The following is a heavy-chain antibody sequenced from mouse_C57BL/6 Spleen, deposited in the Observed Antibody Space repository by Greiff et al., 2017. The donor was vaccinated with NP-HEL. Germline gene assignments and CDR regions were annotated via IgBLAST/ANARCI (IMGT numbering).Heavy chain of an antibody. CDR2: INPNYGTT. Sequence: EVQLQQSGPELVKPGASVTISCKASGYSFTDYNMNWVKQSTGKSLEWIGVINPNYGTTRYNQKFKGKATLTVDQTSITAYMQHNRLTDEDSAVYYCARRGPEGAMDYWGQGTSVTVSS. CDR1: GYSFTDYN. J-gene: IGHJ4*01. CDR3: ARRGPEGAMDY. V-gene: IGHV1-39*01. D-gene: IGHD3-3*01.